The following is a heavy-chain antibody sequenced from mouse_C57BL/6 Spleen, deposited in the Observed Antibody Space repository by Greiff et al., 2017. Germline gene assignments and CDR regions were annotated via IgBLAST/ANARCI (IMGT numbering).Heavy chain of an antibody. D-gene: IGHD4-1*01. V-gene: IGHV3-6*01. CDR2: ISYDGSN. CDR3: ARDLNWDRFAY. Sequence: EVQLVESGPGLVKPSQSLSLTCSVTGYSITSGYYWNWIRQFPGNKLEWMGYISYDGSNNYNPSLKNRISITRDTSKNQFFLKLNSVTTEDTATYYCARDLNWDRFAYWGQGTLVTVSA. J-gene: IGHJ3*01. CDR1: GYSITSGYY.